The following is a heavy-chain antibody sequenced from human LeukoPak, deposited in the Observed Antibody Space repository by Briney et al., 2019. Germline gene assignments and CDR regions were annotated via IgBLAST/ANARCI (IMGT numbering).Heavy chain of an antibody. D-gene: IGHD6-13*01. CDR2: INHSGSA. CDR3: ATKRAAAGWINWFDP. V-gene: IGHV4-34*01. J-gene: IGHJ5*02. CDR1: GGSFSGYY. Sequence: SETLSLTCAVYGGSFSGYYWSWIRQPPGKGLEWIGEINHSGSANYNPSLKSRVTISVDTSKNQFSPKLSSVTAADTAVYYCATKRAAAGWINWFDPWGQGTLVTVSS.